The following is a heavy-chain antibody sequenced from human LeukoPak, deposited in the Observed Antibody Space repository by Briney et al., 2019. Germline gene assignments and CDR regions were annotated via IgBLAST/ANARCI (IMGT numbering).Heavy chain of an antibody. D-gene: IGHD3-10*01. J-gene: IGHJ4*02. CDR1: GFTFSSYA. V-gene: IGHV3-23*01. CDR3: AKGSREIWFGELFQERYFDY. Sequence: PGGSLRLSCAASGFTFSSYAMSWVRQAPGKGLEWVSAIKGRFTISRDNSKNTLYLQMNSLRAEDTAVYYCAKGSREIWFGELFQERYFDYWGQGTLVTVSS. CDR2: I.